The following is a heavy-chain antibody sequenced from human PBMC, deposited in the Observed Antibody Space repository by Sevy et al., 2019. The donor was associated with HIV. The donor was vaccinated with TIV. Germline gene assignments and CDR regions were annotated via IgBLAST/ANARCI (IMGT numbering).Heavy chain of an antibody. CDR3: ARGVGGYCSSTSCHVDY. CDR1: GGSISSNNW. D-gene: IGHD2-2*03. V-gene: IGHV4-4*02. CDR2: IYHSGST. Sequence: SETLSLTCAVSGGSISSNNWWNWVRQTPGKGLEWIGEIYHSGSTNRNPSLKSRVTISVDKSKNQFSLKLSSVTAADTAVYYCARGVGGYCSSTSCHVDYWGQGTLDTVSS. J-gene: IGHJ4*02.